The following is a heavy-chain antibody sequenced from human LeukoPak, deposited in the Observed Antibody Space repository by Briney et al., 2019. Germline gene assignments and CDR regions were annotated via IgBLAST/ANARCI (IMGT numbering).Heavy chain of an antibody. CDR2: IYYSGST. J-gene: IGHJ3*02. D-gene: IGHD3-22*01. CDR3: ARQLGDITMIVVVIPPGAFDI. CDR1: GGSISSGDYY. V-gene: IGHV4-30-4*08. Sequence: PSETLSLTCTVSGGSISSGDYYWSWIRQPPGKGLEWIGYIYYSGSTYYKPSLKSRVTISVDTSKNQFSLKLSSVTAADTAVYYCARQLGDITMIVVVIPPGAFDIWGQGTMVTVSS.